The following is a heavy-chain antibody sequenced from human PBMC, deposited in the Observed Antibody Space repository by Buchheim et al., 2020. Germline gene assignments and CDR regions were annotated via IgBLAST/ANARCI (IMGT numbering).Heavy chain of an antibody. J-gene: IGHJ4*02. Sequence: QVQLQESGPGLVKPSQTLSLTCTVSGCSISSGGYYWSCIRQRPGKGLGWIWYIYYSGRTYYNPSLNSPVTISIDTSKNQFSLKLSSVTAADKAVYYCARGYYDSGGYRFLDDWGQGTL. CDR2: IYYSGRT. CDR3: ARGYYDSGGYRFLDD. D-gene: IGHD3-22*01. V-gene: IGHV4-31*01. CDR1: GCSISSGGYY.